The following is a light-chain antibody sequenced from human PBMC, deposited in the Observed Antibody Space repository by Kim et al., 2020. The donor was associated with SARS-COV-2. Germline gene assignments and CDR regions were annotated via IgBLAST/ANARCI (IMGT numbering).Light chain of an antibody. Sequence: VTSSCTGSSSNIGAGYDVHWYQQLPGTAPKLLIYDNSIRPSGVPDRFSGSKSGTSASLAITGLQAEDEADYYCQSYDSSLSALYVFGTGTKVTVL. V-gene: IGLV1-40*01. CDR3: QSYDSSLSALYV. CDR1: SSNIGAGYD. J-gene: IGLJ1*01. CDR2: DNS.